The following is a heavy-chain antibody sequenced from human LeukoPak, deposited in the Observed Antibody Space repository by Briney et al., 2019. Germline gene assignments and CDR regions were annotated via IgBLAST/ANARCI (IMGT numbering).Heavy chain of an antibody. CDR2: IYYSGST. CDR1: GGSISSSSYY. Sequence: PSETLSLTCSVSGGSISSSSYYWGWIRQPPGKGLEWIGSIYYSGSTYYNPSLKSRVTIYVDTSKNQFSLKLSSVTAADTAVYYCARGRRDGYNLEYFDKWGQGTLVTVSS. J-gene: IGHJ4*02. V-gene: IGHV4-39*01. CDR3: ARGRRDGYNLEYFDK. D-gene: IGHD5-24*01.